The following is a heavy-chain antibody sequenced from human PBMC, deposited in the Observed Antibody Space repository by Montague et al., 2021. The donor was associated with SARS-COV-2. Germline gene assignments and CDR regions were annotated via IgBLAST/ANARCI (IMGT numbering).Heavy chain of an antibody. D-gene: IGHD3-16*01. Sequence: SETLSLTCTVSGVAISYGDWSWIRQPPGKGLEWIVTIFENGDTXXXPSLKSRVTVSEDTYQNQFSLRLSSVAAADTALYYCASYYERSWDVWGQGTTVTVSS. CDR3: ASYYERSWDV. CDR1: GVAISYGD. J-gene: IGHJ6*02. V-gene: IGHV4-4*09. CDR2: IFENGDT.